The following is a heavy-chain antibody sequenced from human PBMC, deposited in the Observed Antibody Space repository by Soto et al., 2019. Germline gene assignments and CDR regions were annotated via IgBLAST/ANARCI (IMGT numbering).Heavy chain of an antibody. D-gene: IGHD3-3*01. J-gene: IGHJ6*02. CDR2: INSDGSST. CDR1: GFTFSSYW. CDR3: ASSDYDFWSGLDYGMDV. V-gene: IGHV3-74*01. Sequence: PGGSMRLSCAASGFTFSSYWTHWVRQAPGKGLVWVSRINSDGSSTSYADSVKGRLTITTANAKITMYLQKNSLRDEAAAVYYCASSDYDFWSGLDYGMDVWGQGTTVTVSS.